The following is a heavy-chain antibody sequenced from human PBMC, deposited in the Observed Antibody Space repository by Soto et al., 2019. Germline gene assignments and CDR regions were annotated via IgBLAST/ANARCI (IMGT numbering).Heavy chain of an antibody. CDR3: ARRGGGVVLAATTPFDY. CDR1: SGSISTANW. J-gene: IGHJ4*02. D-gene: IGHD2-15*01. Sequence: QVPLQESGPRLVRPSGTLSLTCNVSSGSISTANWWSWVRQPPGRGLEWIGEIYHSGSTNYNLSLKSRVTLSVDKSKNQFSLRLSSVTAADTATYYCARRGGGVVLAATTPFDYWGQGTLVTVSS. CDR2: IYHSGST. V-gene: IGHV4-4*02.